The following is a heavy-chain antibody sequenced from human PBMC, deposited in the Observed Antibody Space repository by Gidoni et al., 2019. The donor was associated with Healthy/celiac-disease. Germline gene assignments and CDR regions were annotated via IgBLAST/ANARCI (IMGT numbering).Heavy chain of an antibody. J-gene: IGHJ6*02. V-gene: IGHV3-21*01. Sequence: EVQLVESGGGMVKHGGSLRRTCAASRFTFSGYRMNWVRKATGTGLEWVSSISSSSSYIYYADSVKGRFTSSRDNAKNSLYLQMNSLRAEDTAVYYCARVSFDGMDVWGQGTTVTVSS. CDR1: RFTFSGYR. CDR3: ARVSFDGMDV. CDR2: ISSSSSYI.